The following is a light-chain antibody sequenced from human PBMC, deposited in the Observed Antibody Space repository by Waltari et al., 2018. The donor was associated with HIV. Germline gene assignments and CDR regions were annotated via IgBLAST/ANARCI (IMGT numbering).Light chain of an antibody. CDR3: CSYADDYTWV. CDR1: SSDVGDYNY. Sequence: QSALTQPRSVSGSPGQSVTISCTGTSSDVGDYNYVSWYQQHPGKAPKLMIFDVNKRPSGAPDLFSCSKSGNTASLPISGLHAEDEADYYCCSYADDYTWVFAGGTKLTVL. J-gene: IGLJ3*02. V-gene: IGLV2-11*01. CDR2: DVN.